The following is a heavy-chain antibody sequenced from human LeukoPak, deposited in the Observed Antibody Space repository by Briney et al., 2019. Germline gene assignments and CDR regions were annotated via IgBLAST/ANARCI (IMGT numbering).Heavy chain of an antibody. CDR3: VKDVSSNWYSFDH. J-gene: IGHJ4*02. CDR1: GGTIGDYG. V-gene: IGHV3-20*04. Sequence: PGGSLRLSCAASGGTIGDYGMSWVRQAPGKGLEWVSGINWAGTNTFYAESVKGRFTISRDTAENSLFLQMNSLRDDDTAFYYFVKDVSSNWYSFDHWGQGTLVTVSS. CDR2: INWAGTNT. D-gene: IGHD1-1*01.